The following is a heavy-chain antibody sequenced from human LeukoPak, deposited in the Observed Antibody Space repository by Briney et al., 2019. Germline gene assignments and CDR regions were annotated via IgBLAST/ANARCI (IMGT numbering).Heavy chain of an antibody. Sequence: SETLSLTCAVYGGSFSGYYWGWIRQPPGKGLEWIGSIYYSGSTYYNPSLKSRVTISVDTSKNQFSLKLSSVTAADTAVYYCAISLIRAYYMDVWGKGTTVTISS. J-gene: IGHJ6*03. CDR1: GGSFSGYY. V-gene: IGHV4-34*01. CDR3: AISLIRAYYMDV. D-gene: IGHD3-16*01. CDR2: IYYSGST.